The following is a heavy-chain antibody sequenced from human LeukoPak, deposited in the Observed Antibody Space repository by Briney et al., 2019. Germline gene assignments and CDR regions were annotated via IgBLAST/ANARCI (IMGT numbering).Heavy chain of an antibody. D-gene: IGHD6-19*01. Sequence: SETLSLTCTVSGGSLIGNSHYWGWIREPPGKGLEWIGSIYESGSTPYNCYLRSRVTISVDTSKNQFSLKLRSVTAADTSVYYCARNSSGWSFDLWGRGTLVTVSP. CDR2: IYESGST. CDR3: ARNSSGWSFDL. CDR1: GGSLIGNSHY. V-gene: IGHV4-39*01. J-gene: IGHJ2*01.